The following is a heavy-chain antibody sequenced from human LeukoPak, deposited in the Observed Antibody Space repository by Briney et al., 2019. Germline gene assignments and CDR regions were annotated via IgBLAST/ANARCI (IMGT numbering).Heavy chain of an antibody. CDR1: GGTFSSYA. D-gene: IGHD6-19*01. Sequence: ASVKVSCKASGGTFSSYAISWVRQAPGQGLEWMGWISAYNGNTNYAQKLQGRVTMTTDTSTSTAYMELRSLRSDDTAVYYCARDQSVGSGWEDDDAFDIWGQGTMVTVSS. CDR2: ISAYNGNT. CDR3: ARDQSVGSGWEDDDAFDI. V-gene: IGHV1-18*01. J-gene: IGHJ3*02.